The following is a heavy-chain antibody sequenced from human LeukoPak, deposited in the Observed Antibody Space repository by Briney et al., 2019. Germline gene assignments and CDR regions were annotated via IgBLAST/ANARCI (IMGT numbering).Heavy chain of an antibody. D-gene: IGHD3-10*01. Sequence: ASVKVSCKASGYTFTGYYMHWVRQAPGQGLEWMGWINPNSGGTNYAQKFQGRVTMTRDTSISTAYMELSRLRSDDTAVYYCARAVSLHSYGSGTDDYWGQGTLVTVSS. CDR3: ARAVSLHSYGSGTDDY. J-gene: IGHJ4*02. CDR2: INPNSGGT. CDR1: GYTFTGYY. V-gene: IGHV1-2*02.